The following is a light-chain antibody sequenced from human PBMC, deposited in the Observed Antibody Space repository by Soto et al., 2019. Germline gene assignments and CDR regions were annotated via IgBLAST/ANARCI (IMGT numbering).Light chain of an antibody. J-gene: IGLJ3*02. CDR2: DVS. V-gene: IGLV2-11*01. CDR1: SSDVGGSNF. Sequence: QSVLTQPRSVSGSPGQSVTMSCTGSSSDVGGSNFVSWYQQHPVKAPKLVIYDVSKRPSGVPDRFSGSKSGNTASLTISGLQAEDEADYYCCSYAGNSLWVFGGGTKLTVL. CDR3: CSYAGNSLWV.